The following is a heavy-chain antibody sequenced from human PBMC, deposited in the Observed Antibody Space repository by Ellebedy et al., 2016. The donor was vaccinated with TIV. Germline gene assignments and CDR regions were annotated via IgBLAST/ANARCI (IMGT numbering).Heavy chain of an antibody. CDR3: VRALKYCGGDCTYKFDF. D-gene: IGHD2-21*02. Sequence: SGPTLVKPKETLTLTCTVSGFSLTNIIMGVSWIRQPPGKALGWLAHIFSNDEKSYSTSLEARLSISKDTAKSQVVLTVANMDPLDTATYYCVRALKYCGGDCTYKFDFWGQGALVTVSS. J-gene: IGHJ4*02. CDR1: GFSLTNIIMG. CDR2: IFSNDEK. V-gene: IGHV2-26*01.